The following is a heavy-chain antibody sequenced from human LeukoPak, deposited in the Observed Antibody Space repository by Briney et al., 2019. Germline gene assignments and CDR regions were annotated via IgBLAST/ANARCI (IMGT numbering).Heavy chain of an antibody. Sequence: SETLSLTCTVSGGSINSYDYYWSWIRQPPGKGLEWIAYIYYSGSTNYNPSLKSRVSISVDTSKNQLSLKLSSVTSADTAVYYCARSGYSYGYGYWGQGTLVTVSS. D-gene: IGHD5-18*01. CDR1: GGSINSYDYY. V-gene: IGHV4-30-4*01. J-gene: IGHJ4*02. CDR3: ARSGYSYGYGY. CDR2: IYYSGST.